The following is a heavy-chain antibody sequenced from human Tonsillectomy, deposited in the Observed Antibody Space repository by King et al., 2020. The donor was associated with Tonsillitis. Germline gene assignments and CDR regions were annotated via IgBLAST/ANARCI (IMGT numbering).Heavy chain of an antibody. V-gene: IGHV6-1*01. Sequence: VQLQQSGPGLVKPSQTLSLTCAISGDSVSSNSAGWNWIRQSPSRGLEWLGRIYYRSKWYNDYAVSVKSRITINPDTSKNQFSLQLNSVTPEETAVYYLAGGGLVRGAIGWFDPWGQGTLVTVSS. CDR2: IYYRSKWYN. D-gene: IGHD3-10*01. CDR3: AGGGLVRGAIGWFDP. J-gene: IGHJ5*02. CDR1: GDSVSSNSAG.